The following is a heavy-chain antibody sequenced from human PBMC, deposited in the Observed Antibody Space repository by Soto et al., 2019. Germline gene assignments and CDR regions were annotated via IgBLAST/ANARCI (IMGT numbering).Heavy chain of an antibody. CDR1: GGSINSGGFY. Sequence: QVQLQESGPGLVKPSQTLSLTCTVSGGSINSGGFYWTWIRQHPGKGLEWIGYIYYSGGTSYNPSLKSRLTVSLDTSKNPFSLQLSSVTAADTAVYYCARQAAGGTGLIEYWGQGTLVTVSS. CDR3: ARQAAGGTGLIEY. J-gene: IGHJ4*02. D-gene: IGHD6-13*01. CDR2: IYYSGGT. V-gene: IGHV4-31*03.